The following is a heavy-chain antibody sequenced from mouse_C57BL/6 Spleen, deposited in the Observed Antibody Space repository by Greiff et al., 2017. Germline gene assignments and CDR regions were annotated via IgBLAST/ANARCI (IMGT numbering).Heavy chain of an antibody. Sequence: QVQLQQSGAELVKPGASVKISCKASGYAFSSYWMNWVKQRPGKGLEWIGQIYPGDGDTNYNGKFKGKATLTADKSSSTAYMQLSSLTSEDSAVYFCARWRTTVVRYFDVWGTGTTVTVSS. CDR2: IYPGDGDT. V-gene: IGHV1-80*01. D-gene: IGHD1-1*01. CDR3: ARWRTTVVRYFDV. J-gene: IGHJ1*03. CDR1: GYAFSSYW.